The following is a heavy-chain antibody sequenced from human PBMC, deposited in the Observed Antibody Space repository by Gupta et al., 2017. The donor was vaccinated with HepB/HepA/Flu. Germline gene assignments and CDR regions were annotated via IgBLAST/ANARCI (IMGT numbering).Heavy chain of an antibody. CDR1: GFTFDDYA. CDR3: AKDLIGYSTNDAFDI. J-gene: IGHJ3*02. Sequence: EVQLVESGGGLVQPGRSLRLSCAASGFTFDDYAMHWVRQAPGKGLEWVSGISWNSGSIGYADSVKGRFTISRDNTKNSLYLQMNSLRAEDTALYYCAKDLIGYSTNDAFDIWGQGTMVTVS. CDR2: ISWNSGSI. V-gene: IGHV3-9*01. D-gene: IGHD6-13*01.